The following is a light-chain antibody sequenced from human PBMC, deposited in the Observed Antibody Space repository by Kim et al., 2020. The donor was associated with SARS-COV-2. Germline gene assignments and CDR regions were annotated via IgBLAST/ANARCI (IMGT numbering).Light chain of an antibody. V-gene: IGLV2-8*01. Sequence: QSALTQPPSASGSPGQSVTISCTGTSSDIGDYKYVSWYQQHPGKAPKLMIYEVSKWPSGVPDRFSGSKSGNTASLTVSGLQAEDEADYYCSSYAGSNNWVFGGGTQLTGL. CDR3: SSYAGSNNWV. CDR1: SSDIGDYKY. J-gene: IGLJ3*02. CDR2: EVS.